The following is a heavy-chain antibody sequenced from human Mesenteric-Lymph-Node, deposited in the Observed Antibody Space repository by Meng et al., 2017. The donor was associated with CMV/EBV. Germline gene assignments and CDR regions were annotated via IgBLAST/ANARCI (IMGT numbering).Heavy chain of an antibody. CDR2: ISGSGGST. Sequence: GGSLRLSCAASGFTFSSYVMSWVRQAPGKGLEWVSAISGSGGSTYYAASVKGRFTISRDTSKNTLYLQMNSLRAEDTAVYYCAKTPNYDFWSGYFAFDIWGQGTMVTVSS. D-gene: IGHD3-3*01. J-gene: IGHJ3*02. V-gene: IGHV3-23*01. CDR1: GFTFSSYV. CDR3: AKTPNYDFWSGYFAFDI.